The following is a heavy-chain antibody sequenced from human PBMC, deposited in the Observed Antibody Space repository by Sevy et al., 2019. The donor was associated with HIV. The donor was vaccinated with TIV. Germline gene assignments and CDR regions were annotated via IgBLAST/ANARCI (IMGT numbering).Heavy chain of an antibody. CDR3: AREKEYYYDSSGYYYFDY. V-gene: IGHV3-33*01. CDR1: GFTFSSYG. Sequence: GGSLRLSCAASGFTFSSYGMHWVRQAPGKGLEWVAVIWYDGSNKDYADSVKGRFTISRDNSKNTLYLQMNSLRAEDTAVYYCAREKEYYYDSSGYYYFDYWGQGTLVTVSS. J-gene: IGHJ4*02. D-gene: IGHD3-22*01. CDR2: IWYDGSNK.